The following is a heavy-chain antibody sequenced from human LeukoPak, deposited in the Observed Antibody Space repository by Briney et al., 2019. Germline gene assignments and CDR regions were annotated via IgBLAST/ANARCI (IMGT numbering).Heavy chain of an antibody. CDR3: ARMVYAVAGSVDY. V-gene: IGHV5-51*01. Sequence: GESLKISCQGSGYSFTSYWIGWVRQMPGKGLEWMGIIYPGDSDTRYSPSFQGQVAISADKSVSTAYLQWSSLKASDTAMYYCARMVYAVAGSVDYWGQGTLVTVSS. D-gene: IGHD6-19*01. CDR1: GYSFTSYW. J-gene: IGHJ4*02. CDR2: IYPGDSDT.